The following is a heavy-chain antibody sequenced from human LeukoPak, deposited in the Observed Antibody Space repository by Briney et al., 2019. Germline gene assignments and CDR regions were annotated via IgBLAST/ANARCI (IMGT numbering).Heavy chain of an antibody. J-gene: IGHJ5*02. Sequence: SETLSLTCTVSGGSISSSSYYWSWIRQPAGKGLEWIGRIYTSGSTNYNPSLKSRVTISVDTSKNQFSLKLSSVTAADTAVYYCARNDFYCSSTSCSGRWFDPWGQGTLVTVSS. CDR1: GGSISSSSYY. D-gene: IGHD2-2*01. CDR3: ARNDFYCSSTSCSGRWFDP. V-gene: IGHV4-61*02. CDR2: IYTSGST.